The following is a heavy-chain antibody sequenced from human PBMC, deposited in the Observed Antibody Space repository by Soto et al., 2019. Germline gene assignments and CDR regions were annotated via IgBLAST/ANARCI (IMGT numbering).Heavy chain of an antibody. CDR1: GGSVSSGDYF. CDR3: ARSPNYYYYGFDV. V-gene: IGHV4-61*08. CDR2: IYYSGST. D-gene: IGHD3-10*01. Sequence: LSLTCTVSGGSVSSGDYFWSWLRQSPGKRLEWIAYIYYSGSTNYNPSLKSRATISVDTSKSQVSLTLTSMTAADAALYYCARSPNYYYYGFDVWGQGTAVTV. J-gene: IGHJ6*02.